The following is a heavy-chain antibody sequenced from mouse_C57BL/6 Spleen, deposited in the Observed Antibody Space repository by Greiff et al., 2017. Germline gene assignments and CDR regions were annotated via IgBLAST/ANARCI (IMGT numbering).Heavy chain of an antibody. D-gene: IGHD2-5*01. CDR1: GFNFTGDC. CDR3: TNIFYSNYGEFDY. CDR2: SDPENGDT. Sequence: VQLKQSGAELVRPGASVKLSCTASGFNFTGDCMHWVKQRPEQGLECIGWSDPENGDTEYASKFQGKATVTADTSSNTSYLPLSSLPSEDTAVYACTNIFYSNYGEFDYWGQGTTLTVSS. J-gene: IGHJ2*01. V-gene: IGHV14-4*01.